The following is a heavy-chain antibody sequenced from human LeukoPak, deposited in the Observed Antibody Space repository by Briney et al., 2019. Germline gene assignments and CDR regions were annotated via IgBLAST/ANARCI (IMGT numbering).Heavy chain of an antibody. J-gene: IGHJ4*02. D-gene: IGHD5-24*01. CDR3: AKDGTVEMATMDFDY. CDR1: GFTFSSYA. Sequence: GGSLRLSCAASGFTFSSYAMSWVRQAPGKGLEWVSAISGSGGSTYYADSVKGRFTISRDNSKNTLYLQMNSLRAEDTAVYYCAKDGTVEMATMDFDYWGQGTLVTVSS. V-gene: IGHV3-23*01. CDR2: ISGSGGST.